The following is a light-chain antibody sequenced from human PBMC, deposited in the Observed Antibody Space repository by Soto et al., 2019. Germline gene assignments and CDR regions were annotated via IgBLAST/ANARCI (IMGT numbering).Light chain of an antibody. CDR3: AAWDDSLSAWV. CDR1: SSNIGKNY. CDR2: RND. Sequence: QPVLTQPPSASGTPGQRVTISCSGSSSNIGKNYVSWFQQVPGTAPKLLMYRNDQRPSGVPDRFSGSKSGTSGSLAISGLRSEDEADYYCAAWDDSLSAWVFGGGTKVTVL. J-gene: IGLJ3*02. V-gene: IGLV1-47*01.